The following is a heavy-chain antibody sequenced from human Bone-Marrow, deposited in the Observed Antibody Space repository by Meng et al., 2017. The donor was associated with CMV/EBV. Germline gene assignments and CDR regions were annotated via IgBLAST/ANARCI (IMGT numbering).Heavy chain of an antibody. D-gene: IGHD2-21*01. CDR1: GRTFSSYA. Sequence: SVKVYCKASGRTFSSYAISWVRQAPGQGLEWMGGIIPILGIANYAQKFQGRVTITADKSTSTAYMELSSLRSEDTAVYYCARNPRLGFFDYWGQGTLVTVSS. J-gene: IGHJ4*02. CDR2: IIPILGIA. CDR3: ARNPRLGFFDY. V-gene: IGHV1-69*10.